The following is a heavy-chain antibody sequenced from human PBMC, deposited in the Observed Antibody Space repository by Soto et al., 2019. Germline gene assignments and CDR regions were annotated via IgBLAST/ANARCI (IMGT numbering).Heavy chain of an antibody. D-gene: IGHD3-9*01. CDR3: ARHAQYYDILTGYRGYDYGMDV. CDR2: IYYSGST. V-gene: IGHV4-59*08. J-gene: IGHJ6*02. CDR1: GGSISSYY. Sequence: SETLSLTCTVSGGSISSYYWSLIRQPPGKGLEWIGYIYYSGSTNYNPSLKSRVTISVDTSKNQFSLKLSSVTAADTAVYYCARHAQYYDILTGYRGYDYGMDVWGQGTTVT.